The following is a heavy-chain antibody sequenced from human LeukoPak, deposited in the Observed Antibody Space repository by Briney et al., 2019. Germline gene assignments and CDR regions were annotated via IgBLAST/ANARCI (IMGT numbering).Heavy chain of an antibody. V-gene: IGHV3-21*01. J-gene: IGHJ4*02. CDR2: ISSSSSYI. CDR3: ARKGIAAAGYYFDY. CDR1: GFTFSSYS. D-gene: IGHD6-13*01. Sequence: KSGGSLRLSCAASGFTFSSYSMNWVRQAPGKGLEWVSSISSSSSYIYYADSVKGRFTISRDNAKNSLYLQMNSLRAEDTAVYYCARKGIAAAGYYFDYWGQGTLVTVSS.